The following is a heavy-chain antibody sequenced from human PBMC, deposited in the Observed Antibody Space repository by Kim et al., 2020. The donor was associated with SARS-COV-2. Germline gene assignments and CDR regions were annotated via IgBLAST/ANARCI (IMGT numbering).Heavy chain of an antibody. Sequence: SETLSLTCTVSGGSISSHYWNWIRQPPGKGLEWIGYVYDSGSTNYNSFFKSRVTISVDTSKNQFSLNLRSVTAADTAVYYCARFTGLGSNYYGMDVWGQGTTVTVSS. CDR3: ARFTGLGSNYYGMDV. V-gene: IGHV4-59*11. J-gene: IGHJ6*02. CDR2: VYDSGST. D-gene: IGHD3-16*01. CDR1: GGSISSHY.